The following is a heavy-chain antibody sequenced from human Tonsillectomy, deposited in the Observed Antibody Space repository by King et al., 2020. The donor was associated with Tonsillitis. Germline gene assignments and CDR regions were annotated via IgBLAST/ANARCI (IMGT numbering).Heavy chain of an antibody. CDR3: AKSVYYYDSSGYSY. D-gene: IGHD3-22*01. J-gene: IGHJ4*02. Sequence: VQLVESGGGLVQPGGSLRLSCAASGFTFSSYAMSWVRQAPGKGLEWVAAISGSGGRTYYADSVKGRFTTSRDNSKNTLYLQMNSLRAEDTAVYYCAKSVYYYDSSGYSYWGQGTLVTVSS. V-gene: IGHV3-23*04. CDR1: GFTFSSYA. CDR2: ISGSGGRT.